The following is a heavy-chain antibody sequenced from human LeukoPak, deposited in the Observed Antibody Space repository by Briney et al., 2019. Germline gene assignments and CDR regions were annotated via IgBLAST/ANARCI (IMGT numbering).Heavy chain of an antibody. V-gene: IGHV3-33*01. D-gene: IGHD2-15*01. CDR1: GFTFTTYA. CDR3: ARGYCSGGSCYSPPDS. CDR2: IWYGGRSK. Sequence: PGRSLRLSCAASGFTFTTYAMHWVRQAPGKGLEWVAVIWYGGRSKYYGDSAKGRFTISRDNSKNTLYLQMNSLRAEDTAVYYCARGYCSGGSCYSPPDSWGQGTLVTVSS. J-gene: IGHJ4*02.